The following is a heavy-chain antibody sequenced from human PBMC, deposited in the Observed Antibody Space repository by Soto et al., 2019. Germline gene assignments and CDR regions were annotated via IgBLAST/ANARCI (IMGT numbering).Heavy chain of an antibody. D-gene: IGHD3-10*01. V-gene: IGHV6-1*01. J-gene: IGHJ6*03. CDR2: TYYRSRWYN. CDR1: GDSVSSNSAA. CDR3: ARVRGTTSGPYTMPLRFGYYYMDV. Sequence: SQTLSLTCAISGDSVSSNSAAWNWIRLSPSRGLEWLARTYYRSRWYNDYAVSVRSRITVNPDTSKNQFSLQLTSVTPEDTAVYYCARVRGTTSGPYTMPLRFGYYYMDVWGKGTTVTVSS.